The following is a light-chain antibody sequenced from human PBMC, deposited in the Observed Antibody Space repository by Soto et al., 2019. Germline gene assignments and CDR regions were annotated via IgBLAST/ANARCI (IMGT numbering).Light chain of an antibody. CDR1: QSISSW. CDR2: DAS. J-gene: IGKJ1*01. V-gene: IGKV1-5*01. CDR3: QKYNSYS. Sequence: DIQMTKSPSTLSASVGDRVTITGRASQSISSWLAWYQQKPGKASKLLIYDASSLHSGVPSSFKVSASVTEFNLTISILQPDYFATYYYQKYNSYSFGQGTKVEIK.